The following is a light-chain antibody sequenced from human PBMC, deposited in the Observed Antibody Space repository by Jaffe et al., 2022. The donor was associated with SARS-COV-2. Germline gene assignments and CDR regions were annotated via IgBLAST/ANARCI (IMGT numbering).Light chain of an antibody. CDR1: DSNIGNNY. V-gene: IGLV1-51*01. CDR3: GTWDIGLRAGI. Sequence: QSVLTQPPSVSAAPGQKVSISCSGSDSNIGNNYVSWYHQVPGAAPKLLIYDNDQRPPGIPDRFSASKSGTTATLDITGLQSGDEAKYYCGTWDIGLRAGIFGGGTQLTVL. J-gene: IGLJ2*01. CDR2: DND.